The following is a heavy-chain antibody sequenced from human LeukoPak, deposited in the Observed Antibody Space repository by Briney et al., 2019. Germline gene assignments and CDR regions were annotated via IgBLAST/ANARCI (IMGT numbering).Heavy chain of an antibody. CDR3: ARTVDTAMVPGIYNDY. V-gene: IGHV3-23*01. J-gene: IGHJ4*02. CDR2: ISGSGRST. D-gene: IGHD5-18*01. CDR1: GFTFSSYA. Sequence: PGGSLRLSCAASGFTFSSYAMSWVRQAPGKGLEWVSAISGSGRSTYYADSVKGRFTISRDNAKNSLYLQMNSLRAEDTAVYYCARTVDTAMVPGIYNDYWGQGTLVTVSS.